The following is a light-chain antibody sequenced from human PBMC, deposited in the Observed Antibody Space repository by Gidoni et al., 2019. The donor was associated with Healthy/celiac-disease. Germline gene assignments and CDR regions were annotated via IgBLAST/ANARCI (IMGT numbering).Light chain of an antibody. CDR3: QQFNSYPHQIT. CDR1: QGISSA. CDR2: DAS. Sequence: ASQFTQSPSSLSASVGDRVTITCRASQGISSALAWYQQKPGKAHKLLIYDASSLESGVPSRFSGSGSGTDFTLTISSLQPEDFATYYCQQFNSYPHQITFGQGTRLEIK. V-gene: IGKV1-13*02. J-gene: IGKJ5*01.